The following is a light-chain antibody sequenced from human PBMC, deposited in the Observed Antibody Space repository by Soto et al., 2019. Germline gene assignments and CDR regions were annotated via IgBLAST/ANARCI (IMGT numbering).Light chain of an antibody. CDR3: QQYAGSPRT. Sequence: EIVLTQSPGTLSLSPGERATLSCRASQNVSSNLLVWYQQHPGQAPRLLIYSASRRATGIPDRFTGSGSGTDFTLTINRVEPEDFAVYFCQQYAGSPRTFGQGTKVDI. CDR1: QNVSSNL. CDR2: SAS. V-gene: IGKV3-20*01. J-gene: IGKJ1*01.